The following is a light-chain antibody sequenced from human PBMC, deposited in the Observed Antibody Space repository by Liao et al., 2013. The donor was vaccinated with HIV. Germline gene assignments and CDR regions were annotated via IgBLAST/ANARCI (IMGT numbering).Light chain of an antibody. CDR3: QVWDSSSNRQV. V-gene: IGLV3-1*01. CDR1: KLGDKY. CDR2: YDS. Sequence: SYELTQPPSVSVSPGQTARIICSGDKLGDKYACWYQQKPGQAPVLVIYYDSDRPSGIPERFSGSNSGNTATLTISRVEAGDEADYYCQVWDSSSNRQVFGGGTKLTVL. J-gene: IGLJ3*02.